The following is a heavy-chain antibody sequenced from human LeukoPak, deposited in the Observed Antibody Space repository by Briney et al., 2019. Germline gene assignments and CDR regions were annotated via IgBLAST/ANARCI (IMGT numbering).Heavy chain of an antibody. V-gene: IGHV3-7*03. CDR2: IKQDGSEK. D-gene: IGHD5-12*01. Sequence: GGSLRLSCAASGFTFSSYWMSWVRQAPGKGLEWVANIKQDGSEKYYVDSVKGRITISRDNAKNSLYLQMNSLRAEDTAVYYCARGPIVATLGFDYWGQGTLVTVSS. CDR1: GFTFSSYW. J-gene: IGHJ4*02. CDR3: ARGPIVATLGFDY.